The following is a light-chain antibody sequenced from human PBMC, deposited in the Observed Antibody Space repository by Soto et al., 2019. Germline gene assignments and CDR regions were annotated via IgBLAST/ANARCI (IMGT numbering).Light chain of an antibody. Sequence: DIQMTQSPSTLSASVGDRVTITCRASQIINTWLAWYQQKPGKAPKLLIYRASNLVSGVPSRFSGSGSGTEFTLTISSLQPDHFSIYYCQQYETYSGTFGPGTKVD. V-gene: IGKV1-5*03. CDR2: RAS. J-gene: IGKJ3*01. CDR3: QQYETYSGT. CDR1: QIINTW.